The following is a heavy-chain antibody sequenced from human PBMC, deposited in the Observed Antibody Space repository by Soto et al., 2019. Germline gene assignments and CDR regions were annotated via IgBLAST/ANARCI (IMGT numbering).Heavy chain of an antibody. CDR3: AGGGPVDYGDPHDQYYFDY. CDR2: IIPIFGTA. D-gene: IGHD4-17*01. Sequence: KVSCKASGGTFSSYAISWVRQAPGQGLEWMGGIIPIFGTANYAQKFQGRVTITADKSTSTAYMELSSLRSEDTAVYYCAGGGPVDYGDPHDQYYFDYWGQGTLVTVSS. V-gene: IGHV1-69*06. J-gene: IGHJ4*02. CDR1: GGTFSSYA.